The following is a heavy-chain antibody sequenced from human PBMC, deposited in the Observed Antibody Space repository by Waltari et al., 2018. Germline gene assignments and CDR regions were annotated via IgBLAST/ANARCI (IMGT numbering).Heavy chain of an antibody. V-gene: IGHV1-2*06. D-gene: IGHD1-26*01. CDR3: ARDYKSRGVGATTRGSGDVY. Sequence: QVQLVQSGAEVKKPGASVKVSCKASGYTFTGYYMHWVRQAPGQGLEWMGRINPNSGGTNDAQKFQGRVTMTRDTSISTAYMELSRLRSDDTAVYYCARDYKSRGVGATTRGSGDVYWGQGTLVTVSS. J-gene: IGHJ4*02. CDR2: INPNSGGT. CDR1: GYTFTGYY.